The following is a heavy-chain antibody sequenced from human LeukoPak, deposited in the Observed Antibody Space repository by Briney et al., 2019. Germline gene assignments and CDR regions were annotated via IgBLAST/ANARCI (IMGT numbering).Heavy chain of an antibody. J-gene: IGHJ4*02. CDR3: AREGGFYRPLDY. CDR2: VHLDGRT. V-gene: IGHV4-4*02. CDR1: GGSVINTNW. Sequence: SETLSLTCGVSGGSVINTNWRTWVRQPPGKGLEWIGEVHLDGRTNYNPSLESRLTMSVDVSENQVSLKLTSVTAADTAVYYCAREGGFYRPLDYSGQGTLVTVSS. D-gene: IGHD3-3*01.